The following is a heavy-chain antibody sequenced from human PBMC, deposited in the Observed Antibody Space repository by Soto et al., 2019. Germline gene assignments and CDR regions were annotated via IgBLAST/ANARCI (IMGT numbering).Heavy chain of an antibody. V-gene: IGHV4-4*02. CDR3: ATGSPYYYGSGGMWDS. CDR2: IHHRGAT. Sequence: QVRLQESGPGLVKPSGTLSLTCLVSGGSMSSPNWWTWFHQAPVKGLEWIAEIHHRGATNYSPSLKSRAVISIDKSNNQFSLQLTSVTAADTAVYYCATGSPYYYGSGGMWDSWGRGALVTVSS. D-gene: IGHD3-10*01. CDR1: GGSMSSPNW. J-gene: IGHJ4*02.